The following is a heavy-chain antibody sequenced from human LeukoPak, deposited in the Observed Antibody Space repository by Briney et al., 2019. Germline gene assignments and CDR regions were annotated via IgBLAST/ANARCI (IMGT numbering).Heavy chain of an antibody. D-gene: IGHD6-13*01. J-gene: IGHJ4*02. CDR2: IYTSGST. V-gene: IGHV4-4*07. CDR1: GGSISSYY. Sequence: PSETLSLTCTVSGGSISSYYWSWIRQPAGKGLEWIGRIYTSGSTNYNPSLKSRVTMSVDTSKNQFSLKLSSVTAADTAVYYCARERVAGYSSSWYVPYFDYWDQGTLVTVSS. CDR3: ARERVAGYSSSWYVPYFDY.